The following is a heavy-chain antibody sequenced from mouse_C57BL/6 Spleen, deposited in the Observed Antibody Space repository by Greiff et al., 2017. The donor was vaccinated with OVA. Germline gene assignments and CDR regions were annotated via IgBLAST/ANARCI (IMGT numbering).Heavy chain of an antibody. CDR2: IYPGDGDT. CDR3: ARERGYDYSFDY. V-gene: IGHV1-80*01. J-gene: IGHJ2*01. CDR1: GYAFSSYW. Sequence: QVQLQQSGAELVKPGASVKISCKASGYAFSSYWMNWVKQRPGKGLEWIGQIYPGDGDTNYNGKFKGKATLTADKSSSTAYMQLSSLTSEDSAVYFCARERGYDYSFDYWGQGTTLTVSS. D-gene: IGHD2-4*01.